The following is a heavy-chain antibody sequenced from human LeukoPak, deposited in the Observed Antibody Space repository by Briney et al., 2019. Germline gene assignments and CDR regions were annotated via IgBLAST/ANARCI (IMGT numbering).Heavy chain of an antibody. Sequence: PGGSLRLSCAASGFTFSSYWMHWVRQAPGKGLVWVSRINSDGSSTSYADSVKGRFTISRGNAKNTLYLQMNSLRAEDTAVYYCAREYTVYDSSGYYQDYWGQGTLVTVSS. CDR3: AREYTVYDSSGYYQDY. J-gene: IGHJ4*02. V-gene: IGHV3-74*01. D-gene: IGHD3-22*01. CDR2: INSDGSST. CDR1: GFTFSSYW.